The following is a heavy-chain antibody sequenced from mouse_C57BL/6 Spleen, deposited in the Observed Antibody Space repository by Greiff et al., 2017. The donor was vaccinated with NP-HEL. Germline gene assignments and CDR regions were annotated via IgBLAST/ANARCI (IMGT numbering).Heavy chain of an antibody. J-gene: IGHJ3*01. CDR3: ASYSPMTSWFAY. CDR1: GYTFTSYW. D-gene: IGHD2-12*01. CDR2: INPSNGGT. V-gene: IGHV1-53*01. Sequence: QVQLQQPGTELVKPGASVKLSCKASGYTFTSYWMHWVKQRPGQGLEWIGNINPSNGGTNYNEKFKSKATLTVDKSSSTAYMQLSSLTYEDSAVYYCASYSPMTSWFAYWGQGTLVTVSA.